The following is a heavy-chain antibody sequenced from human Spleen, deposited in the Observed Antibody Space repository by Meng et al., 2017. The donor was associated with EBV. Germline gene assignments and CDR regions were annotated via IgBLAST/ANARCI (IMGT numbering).Heavy chain of an antibody. V-gene: IGHV3-74*01. CDR1: GFTFSSYW. CDR2: ISSDGSTK. Sequence: EEQLVESGGGIGQPGASRRFSCAGSGFTFSSYWMHWVRHAPGKGRVLVSRISSDGSTKYYADSVKGRFTISRDKAKNTLTLQMISLGDEDTAIYSCARSVYGYNCGGLWGQGALVTVSS. J-gene: IGHJ4*02. CDR3: ARSVYGYNCGGL. D-gene: IGHD5-24*01.